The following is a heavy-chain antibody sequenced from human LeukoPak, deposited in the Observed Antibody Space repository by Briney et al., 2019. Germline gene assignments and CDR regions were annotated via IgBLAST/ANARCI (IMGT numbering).Heavy chain of an antibody. Sequence: PSETLSLTCTVSGGSISSSSYYWGWVRQAPGKGLEWVSSISSSSSYIYYADSVKGRFTISRDNAKNSLYLQMNSLRAEDTAVYYCASMGVEMATIFGSRYTFDPWGQGTLVTVSS. D-gene: IGHD5-24*01. CDR1: GGSISSSSYY. J-gene: IGHJ5*02. V-gene: IGHV3-21*01. CDR2: ISSSSSYI. CDR3: ASMGVEMATIFGSRYTFDP.